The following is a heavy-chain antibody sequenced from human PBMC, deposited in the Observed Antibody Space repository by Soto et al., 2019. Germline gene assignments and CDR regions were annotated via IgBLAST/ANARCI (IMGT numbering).Heavy chain of an antibody. CDR3: ARLRWDYVRFYYGKDV. D-gene: IGHD4-17*01. CDR1: GGSISSSSYY. J-gene: IGHJ6*02. V-gene: IGHV4-39*01. Sequence: SETLSLTCTVSGGSISSSSYYWGWIRQPPGKGLEWIGSIYYSGSTYYNPSLKSRVTISVDTSKNQFSLKLSSVTAADTAVYYCARLRWDYVRFYYGKDVWGQGTTVTVSS. CDR2: IYYSGST.